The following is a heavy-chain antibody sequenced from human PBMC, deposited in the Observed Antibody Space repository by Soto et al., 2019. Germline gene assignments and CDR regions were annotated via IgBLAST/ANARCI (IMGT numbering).Heavy chain of an antibody. D-gene: IGHD3-10*01. CDR3: ARNYYGSGRHYYYYGMDV. V-gene: IGHV4-59*01. CDR2: IYYSGST. CDR1: GGSISSYY. Sequence: SETLSLTCTVSGGSISSYYWSWIRQPPGKGLEWIGYIYYSGSTNYNPSLKSRVTISVDTSKNQFSLKLSSVTAADTAVYYCARNYYGSGRHYYYYGMDVWGQGTTVTVSS. J-gene: IGHJ6*02.